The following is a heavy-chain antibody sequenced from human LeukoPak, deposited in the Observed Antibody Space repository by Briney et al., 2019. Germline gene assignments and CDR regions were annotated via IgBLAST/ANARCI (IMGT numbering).Heavy chain of an antibody. J-gene: IGHJ6*02. CDR3: AGQNYYYYGMGV. V-gene: IGHV4-31*03. Sequence: SETLSLTCTVSGGSISSGGYYWSWIRQHPGKGLEWIGYIYYSGSTYYNPCLKSRVTISVDTSKNQFSLKLSSVTAADTAVYYCAGQNYYYYGMGVWGQGTTVTVSS. CDR1: GGSISSGGYY. CDR2: IYYSGST.